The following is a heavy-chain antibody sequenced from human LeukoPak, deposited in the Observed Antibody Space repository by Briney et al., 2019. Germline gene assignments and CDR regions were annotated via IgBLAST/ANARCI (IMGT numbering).Heavy chain of an antibody. CDR1: GFTFSSYW. CDR2: INSDGSST. J-gene: IGHJ3*02. CDR3: ARNFDSSGYYYVGAFDI. Sequence: GGSLRLSCAASGFTFSSYWMHWVRQAPGKGLVWVSRINSDGSSTSYADSVKGRFTISRDNAKNTLYLQMNSLRAEDTAVYYCARNFDSSGYYYVGAFDIWGQGTMVTVPS. V-gene: IGHV3-74*01. D-gene: IGHD3-22*01.